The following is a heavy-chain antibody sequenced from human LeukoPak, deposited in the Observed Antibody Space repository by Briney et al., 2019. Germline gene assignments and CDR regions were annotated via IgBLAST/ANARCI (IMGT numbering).Heavy chain of an antibody. CDR1: GGSISSYY. V-gene: IGHV4-59*12. CDR2: IYYSGST. J-gene: IGHJ4*02. D-gene: IGHD6-6*01. CDR3: AREGGSSSSSDY. Sequence: SETLSLTCTVSGGSISSYYWSWIRQPPGKGLEWIGYIYYSGSTYYNPSLKSRVTISVDRSKNQFSLKLSSVTAADTAVYYCAREGGSSSSSDYWGQGTLVTVSS.